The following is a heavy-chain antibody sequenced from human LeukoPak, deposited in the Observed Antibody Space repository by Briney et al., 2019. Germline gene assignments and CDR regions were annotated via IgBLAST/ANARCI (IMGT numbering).Heavy chain of an antibody. CDR3: ARDYYGSGTYYKDY. V-gene: IGHV1-2*02. D-gene: IGHD3-10*01. Sequence: ASVKVSCKASGYTFTAYYLHWVRQAPGQGLEWMGWIHPNSGGTNYAQNFQGRVSMTTDTSISTVYMELSRLRSDDTAVYYCARDYYGSGTYYKDYWGQGTLVTVTS. J-gene: IGHJ4*02. CDR2: IHPNSGGT. CDR1: GYTFTAYY.